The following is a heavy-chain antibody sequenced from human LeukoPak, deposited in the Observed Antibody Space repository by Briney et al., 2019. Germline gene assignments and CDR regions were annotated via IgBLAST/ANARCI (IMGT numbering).Heavy chain of an antibody. Sequence: AGGSLRLSCAASGFTFSSYGMHWVRQAPGKGLEWVAFIRYDGSNKYYADSVKGRVTISRDNSKNTLYLQMNSLRAEDTAVYYCAKASTVTTLGYFDYWGQGTLVTVSS. D-gene: IGHD4-17*01. CDR2: IRYDGSNK. V-gene: IGHV3-30*02. CDR3: AKASTVTTLGYFDY. J-gene: IGHJ4*02. CDR1: GFTFSSYG.